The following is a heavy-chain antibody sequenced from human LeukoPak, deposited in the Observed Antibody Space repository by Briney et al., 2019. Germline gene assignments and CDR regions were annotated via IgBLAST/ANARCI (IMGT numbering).Heavy chain of an antibody. V-gene: IGHV4-39*01. Sequence: GSLRLSCAASGFSFSTYALSWVRQAPGKGLEWIGSIYDSGSTYYNPSLKSRVTISVDTSKNQFSLKLNSVTAADTAVYYCARHCGPWGQGTLVTVSS. CDR3: ARHCGP. CDR1: GFSFSTYA. D-gene: IGHD2-21*01. CDR2: IYDSGST. J-gene: IGHJ5*02.